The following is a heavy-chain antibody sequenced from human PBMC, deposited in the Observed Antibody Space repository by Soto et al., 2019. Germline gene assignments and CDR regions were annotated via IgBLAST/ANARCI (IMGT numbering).Heavy chain of an antibody. J-gene: IGHJ4*02. CDR3: AKGAVTSIFGYFDY. CDR2: ISWNSGNI. D-gene: IGHD3-3*01. V-gene: IGHV3-9*01. CDR1: GFTFDDYA. Sequence: EVHLVESGGGLVQPGRSLRLSCTASGFTFDDYAMHWVRQVPGKVLEWVSSISWNSGNIVYADSVKGRFTISRDSANNSLYLQMSSLRTEDTALYCCAKGAVTSIFGYFDYWGQGTLVTVSS.